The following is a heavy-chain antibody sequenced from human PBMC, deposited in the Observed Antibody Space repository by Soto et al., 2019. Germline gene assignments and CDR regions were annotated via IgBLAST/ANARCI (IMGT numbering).Heavy chain of an antibody. Sequence: QVQLMQSGAEVKKLGSSVKVSCKASGDTFRKYAITWVRQAPGQGLEWLGGIIPIFGTPSYAQKFQGRVTIIADKATTTVYMELSSLKSEDTAVYYCAADYDFVTGYYMGWFDPWGQGTLVTVSS. J-gene: IGHJ5*02. CDR1: GDTFRKYA. CDR3: AADYDFVTGYYMGWFDP. D-gene: IGHD3-9*01. V-gene: IGHV1-69*06. CDR2: IIPIFGTP.